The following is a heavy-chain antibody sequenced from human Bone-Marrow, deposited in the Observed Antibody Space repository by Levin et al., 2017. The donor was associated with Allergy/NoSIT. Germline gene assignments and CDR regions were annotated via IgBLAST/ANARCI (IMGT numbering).Heavy chain of an antibody. CDR2: INRSGGGT. Sequence: PGGSLRLSCAASGFTFSTYAMSWVRQAPGKGLEWVSTINRSGGGTYYADSVKGRFTISRDNSKNTLYLQMNSLRAEDTAVYYCAKDPDGGAMDVWGQGTTVTVSS. V-gene: IGHV3-23*01. J-gene: IGHJ6*02. CDR1: GFTFSTYA. CDR3: AKDPDGGAMDV.